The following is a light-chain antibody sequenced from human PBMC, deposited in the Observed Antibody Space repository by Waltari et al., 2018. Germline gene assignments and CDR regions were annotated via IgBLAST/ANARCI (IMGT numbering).Light chain of an antibody. V-gene: IGLV2-23*02. CDR2: EVS. CDR3: CSYAGGATVL. CDR1: SSDVGAYNL. J-gene: IGLJ3*02. Sequence: QSALAQPASVSGSPGQSITISCSGTSSDVGAYNLVSRYQHHPGKAPTLPFFEVSARPSGISHRFAGSKSGNTASLTISGLQAEDEADYYCCSYAGGATVLFGGGTKLTVL.